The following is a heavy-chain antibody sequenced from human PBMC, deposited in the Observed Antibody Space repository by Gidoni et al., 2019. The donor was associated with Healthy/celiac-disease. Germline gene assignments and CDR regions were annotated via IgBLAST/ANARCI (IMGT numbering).Heavy chain of an antibody. CDR2: ISYDGSNK. CDR1: GCTFSSYG. J-gene: IGHJ4*02. CDR3: AKDRRRVATIGGLDY. D-gene: IGHD5-12*01. Sequence: QVQLVESGGGVVQPGRSLRLSCAASGCTFSSYGMHWVRQAPGKGLEWVAVISYDGSNKYYADSVKGRFTISRDNSKNTLYLQMTSLRAEDTAVYYCAKDRRRVATIGGLDYWGQGTLVTVSS. V-gene: IGHV3-30*18.